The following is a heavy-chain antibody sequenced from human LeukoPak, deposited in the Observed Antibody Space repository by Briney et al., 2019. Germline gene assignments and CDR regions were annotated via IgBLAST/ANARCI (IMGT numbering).Heavy chain of an antibody. CDR2: FDNSGST. CDR3: ARPPGIAAAWFDP. D-gene: IGHD6-13*01. J-gene: IGHJ5*02. CDR1: GGSISSSSYT. Sequence: KPSETLSLTCTVSGGSISSSSYTWGWIRQPPGKGLEWIGSFDNSGSTYYNPSLKSRVTISVDTSKDQFSLKLTSVTAADTAVYYCARPPGIAAAWFDPWGQGTLVTVSS. V-gene: IGHV4-39*01.